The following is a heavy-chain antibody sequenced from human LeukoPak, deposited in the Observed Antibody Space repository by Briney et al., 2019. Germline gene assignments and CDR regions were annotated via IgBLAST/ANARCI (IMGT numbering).Heavy chain of an antibody. V-gene: IGHV4-39*07. Sequence: SETLSLTCTVSSGSISTSNYYWGWVRQPPGKALEWIGNIFYSGSTYYSPSLKSRVTISLDTSRNQFSLKLNSVTAADTAVYSCARGSQISLGATDFDYWGQGTLVTVSS. CDR1: SGSISTSNYY. CDR3: ARGSQISLGATDFDY. J-gene: IGHJ4*02. CDR2: IFYSGST. D-gene: IGHD1-26*01.